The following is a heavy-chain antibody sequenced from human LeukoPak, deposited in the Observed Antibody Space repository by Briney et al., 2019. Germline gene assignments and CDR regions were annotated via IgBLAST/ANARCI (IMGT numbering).Heavy chain of an antibody. V-gene: IGHV3-48*03. J-gene: IGHJ4*02. Sequence: GGSLRLSCAASGFTFSSYEMNWVRQAPGKGLEWVSYISRSGSTIYYADSVKGRFTISRDNAKNSLYLQMNSLRAEDTAVYYCARQYYYGSGSYSPFDYWGQGTLVTVSS. CDR1: GFTFSSYE. CDR2: ISRSGSTI. CDR3: ARQYYYGSGSYSPFDY. D-gene: IGHD3-10*01.